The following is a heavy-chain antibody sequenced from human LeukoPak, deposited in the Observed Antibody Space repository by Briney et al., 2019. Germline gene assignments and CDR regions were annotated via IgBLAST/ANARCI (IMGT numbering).Heavy chain of an antibody. J-gene: IGHJ4*02. CDR2: INHSGST. CDR3: ARDSSGWYSQTPYHFDY. V-gene: IGHV4-34*01. D-gene: IGHD6-19*01. Sequence: SETLSLTCAVYGGSFSGYYWSWIRQPPGKGLEWIGEINHSGSTNYNPSLKSRVTISVDTSKNQFSLKLSSVTAADTAVYYCARDSSGWYSQTPYHFDYWGQGTLVTVSS. CDR1: GGSFSGYY.